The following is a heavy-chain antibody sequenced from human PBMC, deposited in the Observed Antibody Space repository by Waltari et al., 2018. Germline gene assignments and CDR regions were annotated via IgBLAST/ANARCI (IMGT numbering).Heavy chain of an antibody. D-gene: IGHD3-22*01. CDR2: ISSSGSTI. V-gene: IGHV3-48*03. CDR3: ARDQHDYYDSSGYLDY. CDR1: GFTFSSYE. J-gene: IGHJ4*02. Sequence: EVQLVESGGGLVQPGGSLRLSCAASGFTFSSYEMNWVRPAPGKGLEWVSYISSSGSTIYYADSVKGRFTISRDNAKNSLYLQMNSLRAEDTAVYYCARDQHDYYDSSGYLDYWGQGTLVTVSS.